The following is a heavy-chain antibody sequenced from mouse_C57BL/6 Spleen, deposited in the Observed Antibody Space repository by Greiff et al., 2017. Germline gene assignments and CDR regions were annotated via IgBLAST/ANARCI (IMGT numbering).Heavy chain of an antibody. CDR1: GYTFTDYE. Sequence: QVQLQQSGAELVRPGASVTLSCKASGYTFTDYEMHWVKQTPVHGLEWIGAIDPETGGPAYNQKFKGKAILTADKSSSTAYMELRSLTSEDSAVYYCTRGLYDGYYKFAYWGQGTLVTVSA. CDR3: TRGLYDGYYKFAY. J-gene: IGHJ3*01. V-gene: IGHV1-15*01. CDR2: IDPETGGP. D-gene: IGHD2-3*01.